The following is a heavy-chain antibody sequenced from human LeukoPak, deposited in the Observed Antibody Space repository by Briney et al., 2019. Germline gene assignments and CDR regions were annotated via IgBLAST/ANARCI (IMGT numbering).Heavy chain of an antibody. V-gene: IGHV1-46*01. Sequence: ASVKVSCKASGYTFTSYYMHWVRQAPGQGLEWMGIINPSGGSTSYAQRFQGRVTMTRDMSTSTVYMELSSLRSEDTAVYYCARDPARYHPRELPETGYFDLWGRGTLVTVSS. CDR2: INPSGGST. CDR1: GYTFTSYY. CDR3: ARDPARYHPRELPETGYFDL. J-gene: IGHJ2*01. D-gene: IGHD1-26*01.